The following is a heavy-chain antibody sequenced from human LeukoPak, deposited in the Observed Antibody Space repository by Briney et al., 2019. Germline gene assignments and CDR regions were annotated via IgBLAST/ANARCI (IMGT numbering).Heavy chain of an antibody. J-gene: IGHJ5*02. CDR1: GGSFSGXX. D-gene: IGHD2-8*01. CDR2: INHSGST. CDR3: ARDGRLGSRNWFDP. V-gene: IGHV4-34*01. Sequence: YGGSFSGXXXXXIRQXPGKGXXXXGEINHSGSTNYNPSLKSRVTISVDTSKNQFSLKLSSVTAADTAVYYCARDGRLGSRNWFDPWGQGTLVTVSS.